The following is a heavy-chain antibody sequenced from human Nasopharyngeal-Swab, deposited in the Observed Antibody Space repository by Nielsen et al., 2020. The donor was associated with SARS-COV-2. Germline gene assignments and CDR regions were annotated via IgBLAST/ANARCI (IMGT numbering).Heavy chain of an antibody. D-gene: IGHD6-19*01. CDR2: IKRKTDGGTT. V-gene: IGHV3-15*01. CDR3: TTDNKLKKYSGWYSYHYYGMDV. J-gene: IGHJ6*02. Sequence: GGSLRLSCAASGFTFSNAWMSWVRQAPGKGLEWVGRIKRKTDGGTTDYAAPVKGRFTISRDDSKNTLYLQMNSLKTEDTAVYYCTTDNKLKKYSGWYSYHYYGMDVWGQGTTVTVSS. CDR1: GFTFSNAW.